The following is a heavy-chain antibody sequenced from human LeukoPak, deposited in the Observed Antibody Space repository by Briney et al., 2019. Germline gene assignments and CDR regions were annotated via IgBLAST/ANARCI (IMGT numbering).Heavy chain of an antibody. V-gene: IGHV4-38-2*02. CDR1: GYSISSGYY. J-gene: IGHJ4*02. CDR3: ARGIPGYFGTSGYYYEY. Sequence: PSETLSLSCTVSGYSISSGYYWGWIRQPPGQGLEWIGSIHRSGSTYYNPSLKSRVTISVDNSRNQFSLGLSSVSAADTAVYYCARGIPGYFGTSGYYYEYWGQGTLVTVSA. CDR2: IHRSGST. D-gene: IGHD3-22*01.